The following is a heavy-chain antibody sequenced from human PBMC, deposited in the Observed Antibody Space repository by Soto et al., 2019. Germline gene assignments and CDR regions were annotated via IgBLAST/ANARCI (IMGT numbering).Heavy chain of an antibody. J-gene: IGHJ4*02. CDR3: AKDKGGRYCSRTSCLYSFDS. CDR2: ISDSGST. D-gene: IGHD2-2*01. CDR1: GFTFSTYA. V-gene: IGHV3-23*01. Sequence: EVQLLESGGGLVQPGGSLRLSCTASGFTFSTYAMSWVRQAPGMGLEWVSTISDSGSTYYADSVKGRFTISRDNSKNTLYLDMNSLRAEDTAVYYCAKDKGGRYCSRTSCLYSFDSWGQGTLVTVSS.